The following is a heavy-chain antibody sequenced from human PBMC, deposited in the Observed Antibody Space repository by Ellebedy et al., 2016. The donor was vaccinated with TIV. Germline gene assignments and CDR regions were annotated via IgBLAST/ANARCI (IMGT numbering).Heavy chain of an antibody. CDR2: ISPYNGHT. J-gene: IGHJ3*01. Sequence: AASVKVSCKASTTSALNWVRQAPGQGLEWMAWISPYNGHTDYAQNFQSRVTVTFDTSTATAYMELRGLRSDDTAIYYCARRLDGSNPDAFHVWGQGTKVTVSS. CDR1: TTSA. V-gene: IGHV1-18*01. CDR3: ARRLDGSNPDAFHV. D-gene: IGHD3-16*01.